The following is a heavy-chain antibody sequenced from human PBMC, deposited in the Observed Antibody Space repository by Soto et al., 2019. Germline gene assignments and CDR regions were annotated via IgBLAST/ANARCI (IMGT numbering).Heavy chain of an antibody. CDR1: GFTFTSSA. J-gene: IGHJ4*02. CDR2: IVVGSGNT. V-gene: IGHV1-58*02. CDR3: AAVFGFGATRRFPGIAVAELHSRDY. D-gene: IGHD6-19*01. Sequence: GASVKVSCKASGFTFTSSAMQWVRQARGQRLEWIGWIVVGSGNTNYAQKFQERVTITRDMSTSTAYMELSSLRSEDTAVYYCAAVFGFGATRRFPGIAVAELHSRDYWGQGTLVTVSS.